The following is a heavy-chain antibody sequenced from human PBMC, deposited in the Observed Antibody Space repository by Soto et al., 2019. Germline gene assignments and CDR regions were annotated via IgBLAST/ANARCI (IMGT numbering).Heavy chain of an antibody. Sequence: XGSLRLSCAASGFTFSIYSMTWVRQAPGKGLEWVSYISSSSSTIYYADSVKGRFTISRDNAQTSLHLQMNSLRDEDTAVYYCARAGDTSGYYSDRPFWYFDLWDRGTLVTVS. V-gene: IGHV3-48*02. CDR3: ARAGDTSGYYSDRPFWYFDL. J-gene: IGHJ2*01. CDR1: GFTFSIYS. D-gene: IGHD3-22*01. CDR2: ISSSSSTI.